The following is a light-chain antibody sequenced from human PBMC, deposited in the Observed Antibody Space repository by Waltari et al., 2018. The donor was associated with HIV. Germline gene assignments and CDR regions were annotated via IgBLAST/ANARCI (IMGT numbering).Light chain of an antibody. Sequence: DIQMTQSPSSLSASVGDRVTITCRASQGISNYLAWYQQKPGKVPKLLVYAASTLQSGVPIWVSGHGIGTDFTFTLRSLQPGDGATFFFQKYRTFGQGTKLEIK. V-gene: IGKV1-27*01. CDR3: QKYRT. CDR2: AAS. J-gene: IGKJ2*01. CDR1: QGISNY.